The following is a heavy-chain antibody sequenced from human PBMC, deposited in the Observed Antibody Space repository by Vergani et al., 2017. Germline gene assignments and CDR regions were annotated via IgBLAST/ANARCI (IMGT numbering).Heavy chain of an antibody. Sequence: QVQLVESGGGVVQPGRSLRLSCAASGFTFSSYGMHWVRQAPGKGLEWGAVISYVGSNKYYADSVTGRFTISRDNPKNTLYLQMDSLRAEDTAVYYCAQDKAGFGKWEGAFDIWGQGTMVTVSS. CDR1: GFTFSSYG. CDR3: AQDKAGFGKWEGAFDI. J-gene: IGHJ3*02. CDR2: ISYVGSNK. V-gene: IGHV3-30*18. D-gene: IGHD3-10*01.